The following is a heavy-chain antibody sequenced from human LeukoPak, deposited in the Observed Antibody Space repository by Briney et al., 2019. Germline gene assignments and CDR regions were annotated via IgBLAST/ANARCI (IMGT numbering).Heavy chain of an antibody. Sequence: PGGSLRLSCAASGFTFNSYAMTWVRQGAGGGLEWVSTISGTSGTASYADSVEGRFSISRDDSKNTVYLQMTSLRVEDTAVYFCARVQPDNNDEYNWFDPWGQGTQVTVSS. D-gene: IGHD2/OR15-2a*01. J-gene: IGHJ5*02. CDR2: ISGTSGTA. CDR1: GFTFNSYA. CDR3: ARVQPDNNDEYNWFDP. V-gene: IGHV3-23*01.